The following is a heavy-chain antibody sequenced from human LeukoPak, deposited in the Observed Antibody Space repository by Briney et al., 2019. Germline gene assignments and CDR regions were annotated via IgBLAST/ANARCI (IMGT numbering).Heavy chain of an antibody. CDR2: IRWKVHGGTP. J-gene: IGHJ1*01. Sequence: QAGGSLRLSCTTSGFTFGDYAMSWFRQAPGKGLEWIGFIRWKVHGGTPEYAASVKGRFTIYRDDSKSIAYLQVNSLKTEDTAVYYCTRFIGGDYYWGQGSLVIVPS. CDR3: TRFIGGDYY. D-gene: IGHD4-17*01. CDR1: GFTFGDYA. V-gene: IGHV3-49*03.